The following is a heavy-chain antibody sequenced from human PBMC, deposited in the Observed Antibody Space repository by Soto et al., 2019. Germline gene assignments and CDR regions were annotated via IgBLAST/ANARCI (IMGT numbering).Heavy chain of an antibody. D-gene: IGHD3-3*01. Sequence: SETLSLTCAVYGGSVSGYYWSWIRQPPGKGLEWIGEINHSGSTNYNPSLKSRVTISVDTSKNQFSLKLSSVTAADTAVYYCARRSMSYDFWSGPAGGWFDPWGQGTLVTVSS. CDR2: INHSGST. V-gene: IGHV4-34*01. CDR3: ARRSMSYDFWSGPAGGWFDP. CDR1: GGSVSGYY. J-gene: IGHJ5*02.